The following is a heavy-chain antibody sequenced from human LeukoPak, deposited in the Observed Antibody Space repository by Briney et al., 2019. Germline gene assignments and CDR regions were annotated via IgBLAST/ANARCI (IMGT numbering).Heavy chain of an antibody. V-gene: IGHV3-30*02. J-gene: IGHJ6*03. CDR2: IRYDGSNK. D-gene: IGHD3-10*01. Sequence: HPGRSLRLSCAAAGFTFSSYCMHWVRQAPGKVLEWVAFIRYDGSNKYYADSVKGRFTISRDNAKNTLYLKMNSLRAEDTAVYYCARPTMVRGVISYYYYMDVWGKGTTVTVSS. CDR1: GFTFSSYC. CDR3: ARPTMVRGVISYYYYMDV.